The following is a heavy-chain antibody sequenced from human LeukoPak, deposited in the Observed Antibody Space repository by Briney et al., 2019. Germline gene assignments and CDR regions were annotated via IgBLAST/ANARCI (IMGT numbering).Heavy chain of an antibody. CDR1: GFTFSSYA. J-gene: IGHJ4*02. CDR2: ISGSGGST. Sequence: PGGPLRLSCAASGFTFSSYAMNWVRQAPGKGLEWVSFISGSGGSTYHADSVKGRFTISRDNPKNTLYLQMNSLRAEDTAVYYCAKTPYVDIRMVTFDYWGQGALVTVSS. D-gene: IGHD5-18*01. CDR3: AKTPYVDIRMVTFDY. V-gene: IGHV3-23*01.